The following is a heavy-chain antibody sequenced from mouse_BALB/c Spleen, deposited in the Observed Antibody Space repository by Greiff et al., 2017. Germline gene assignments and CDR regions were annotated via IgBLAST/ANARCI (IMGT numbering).Heavy chain of an antibody. J-gene: IGHJ3*01. Sequence: SGAELARPGASVKLSCKASGYTFTSYWMQWVKQRPGQGLEWIGAIYPGDGDTRYTQKFKGKATLTADKSSSTAYMQLSSLASEDSAVYYCASPSTMITTGFAYWGQGTLVTVSA. D-gene: IGHD2-4*01. V-gene: IGHV1-87*01. CDR1: GYTFTSYW. CDR2: IYPGDGDT. CDR3: ASPSTMITTGFAY.